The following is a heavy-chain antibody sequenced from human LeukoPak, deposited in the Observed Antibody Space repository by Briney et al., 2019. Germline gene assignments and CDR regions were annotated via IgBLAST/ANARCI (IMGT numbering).Heavy chain of an antibody. J-gene: IGHJ4*02. CDR2: INPSGGGT. Sequence: ASVKVSCKASGYTFTIYYMHWVRQAPGQGLEWMGIINPSGGGTTYAQKFQGRVTMTRDTSTSTVYMELSSLRSEDTAVYYCARDLEYGRSTEYYYDSSGSTGGYWGQGTLVTVSS. V-gene: IGHV1-46*01. D-gene: IGHD3-22*01. CDR1: GYTFTIYY. CDR3: ARDLEYGRSTEYYYDSSGSTGGY.